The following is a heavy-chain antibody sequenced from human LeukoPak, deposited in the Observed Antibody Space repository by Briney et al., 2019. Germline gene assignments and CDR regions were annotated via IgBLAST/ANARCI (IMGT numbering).Heavy chain of an antibody. CDR3: ARRAVDNSYYYYMDV. D-gene: IGHD6-19*01. J-gene: IGHJ6*03. CDR1: GYTFTSYD. V-gene: IGHV1-8*03. CDR2: MNPKSGNT. Sequence: ASVKVSCKASGYTFTSYDINWVRQVTGQGLEWMGWMNPKSGNTGYAQKFQGRVTITRNTSTSTAYMEVSSLRYEDTAAYYCARRAVDNSYYYYMDVWGKGTTVTVSS.